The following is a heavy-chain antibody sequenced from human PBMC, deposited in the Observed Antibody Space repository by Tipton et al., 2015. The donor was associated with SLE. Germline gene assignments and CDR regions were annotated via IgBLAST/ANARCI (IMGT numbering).Heavy chain of an antibody. D-gene: IGHD6-13*01. CDR3: ARSELGFDY. Sequence: TLSLTCAVYGGSFSGYYWSWIRQPPGKGLEWIGEINHSGSTNYNPSLKSRATISVDTSKNQFSLKLSSVTAADTAVYYCARSELGFDYWGQGTLVTVSS. J-gene: IGHJ4*02. CDR1: GGSFSGYY. V-gene: IGHV4-34*01. CDR2: INHSGST.